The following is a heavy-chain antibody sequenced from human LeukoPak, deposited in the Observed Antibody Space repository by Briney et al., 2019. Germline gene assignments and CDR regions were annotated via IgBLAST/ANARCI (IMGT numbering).Heavy chain of an antibody. CDR1: GYTFTSYG. D-gene: IGHD2-15*01. CDR2: ISAYNGNT. Sequence: ASVKVSCKASGYTFTSYGISWVRQAPGQGLEWMGWISAYNGNTNYAQKLQGRVTMTTDTSTSTAYMELRSLRSDDTAVCYCARDRGWGVVVAATDAFDIWGQGTMVTVSS. J-gene: IGHJ3*02. CDR3: ARDRGWGVVVAATDAFDI. V-gene: IGHV1-18*01.